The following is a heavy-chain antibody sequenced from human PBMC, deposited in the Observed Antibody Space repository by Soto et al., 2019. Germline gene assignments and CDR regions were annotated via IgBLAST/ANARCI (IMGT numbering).Heavy chain of an antibody. CDR2: ISSSSSTI. V-gene: IGHV3-48*01. CDR3: ARGTYYYDN. J-gene: IGHJ4*02. CDR1: GFTFSSYS. Sequence: EVQLVESGGGLVQPGGSLRLSCAASGFTFSSYSMNWVRQAPGKGLEWVSYISSSSSTIYYADSVKGRFTISRDNAKNSLYLQMKSLRAEDTAVYYCARGTYYYDNWGQGTLVTVSS.